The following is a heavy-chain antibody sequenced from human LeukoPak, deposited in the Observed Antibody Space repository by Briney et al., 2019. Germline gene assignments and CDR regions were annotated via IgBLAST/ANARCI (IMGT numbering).Heavy chain of an antibody. J-gene: IGHJ5*02. D-gene: IGHD6-13*01. CDR1: GGSISSYY. Sequence: SETLSLTCTVSGGSISSYYWGWIRQPPGKGLEWIGSIYHSGSTYYNPSLKSRVTISVDTSKNQFSLKLTSVTAADTAVYYCARKQGGQLVNTRRWFDPWGQGTLVTVSS. CDR2: IYHSGST. CDR3: ARKQGGQLVNTRRWFDP. V-gene: IGHV4-39*07.